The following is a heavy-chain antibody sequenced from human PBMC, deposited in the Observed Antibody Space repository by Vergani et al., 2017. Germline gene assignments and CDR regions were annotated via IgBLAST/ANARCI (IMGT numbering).Heavy chain of an antibody. J-gene: IGHJ4*02. Sequence: QVQLQESGPGLVKPSETLSLTCTVSNDSVSNTFYYWGWIRQHPGKGLEWIGYIYYSGSTLYNPSLKSRVTMSVDTSKKQLSLKLMSVTAADTAVFYCARETGRYGGYLDYWGQGTLVTVSS. CDR2: IYYSGST. D-gene: IGHD4/OR15-4a*01. CDR1: NDSVSNTFYY. CDR3: ARETGRYGGYLDY. V-gene: IGHV4-39*02.